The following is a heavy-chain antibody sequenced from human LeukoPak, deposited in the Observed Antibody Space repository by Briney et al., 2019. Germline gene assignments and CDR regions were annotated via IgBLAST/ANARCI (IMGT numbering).Heavy chain of an antibody. Sequence: ASVKVSCKASGGTFSSYDINWVRQATGQGLEWMGWMNPNSGNTGYAQKFQGRVTITRNTSISTAYMELSSLRSEDTAVYYCARVGPRAPYYYYYMDVWGKGTTVTVSS. CDR2: MNPNSGNT. CDR1: GGTFSSYD. CDR3: ARVGPRAPYYYYYMDV. V-gene: IGHV1-8*03. J-gene: IGHJ6*03.